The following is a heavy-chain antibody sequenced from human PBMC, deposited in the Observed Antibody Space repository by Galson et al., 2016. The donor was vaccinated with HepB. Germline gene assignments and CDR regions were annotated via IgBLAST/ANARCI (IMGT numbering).Heavy chain of an antibody. J-gene: IGHJ6*03. CDR2: ISGTADAT. Sequence: SLRLSCAASGFTFSNFAMSWVRQAPGRGLEWVSGISGTADATYYADSVRGRLTISRDNSKNTLYLQMNSRRADDTAIYYCAKMRGHPNYHYLMDVWGKGTTVTVSS. CDR1: GFTFSNFA. CDR3: AKMRGHPNYHYLMDV. V-gene: IGHV3-23*01.